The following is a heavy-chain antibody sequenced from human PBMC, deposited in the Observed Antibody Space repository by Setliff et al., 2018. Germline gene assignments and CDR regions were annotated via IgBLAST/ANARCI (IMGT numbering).Heavy chain of an antibody. Sequence: ASETLSLTCTVSGGSISSNTYYWSWIRQHPGKGLEWIGYIYYSGSTYYHPSLKSRVTISVDTSKNQFSLKLSSVTAADTAVYYCARVALVVVIRDAFAIWGQGTMVTVSS. CDR2: IYYSGST. J-gene: IGHJ3*02. D-gene: IGHD2-21*01. V-gene: IGHV4-31*03. CDR3: ARVALVVVIRDAFAI. CDR1: GGSISSNTYY.